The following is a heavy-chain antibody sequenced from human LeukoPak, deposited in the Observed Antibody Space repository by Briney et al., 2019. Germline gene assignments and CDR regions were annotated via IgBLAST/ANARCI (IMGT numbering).Heavy chain of an antibody. V-gene: IGHV4-34*01. J-gene: IGHJ5*02. CDR2: INHSGST. Sequence: SETLSLTCAVYGGSFSGYYWSWLRQPPGKGLEWIGEINHSGSTNYNPSLKSRVTISVDTSKNQFSLKLSSVTAADTAVYYCARTTYGDYEEDWFDPWGQGTLVTVSS. CDR1: GGSFSGYY. D-gene: IGHD4-17*01. CDR3: ARTTYGDYEEDWFDP.